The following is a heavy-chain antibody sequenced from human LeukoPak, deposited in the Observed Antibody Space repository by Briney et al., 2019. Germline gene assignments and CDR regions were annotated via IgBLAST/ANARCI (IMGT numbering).Heavy chain of an antibody. Sequence: GGSLRLSCAASGFTFSSYTMSWGRQAPGKGLEWVSAISGVDTSTYYADSVRGRFTISRDNSKYTLFLQMNSLRAGDTAVYYCAKGNSLLRYGMDVWGQGTTVTVSS. CDR1: GFTFSSYT. V-gene: IGHV3-23*01. D-gene: IGHD2-21*01. J-gene: IGHJ6*02. CDR2: ISGVDTST. CDR3: AKGNSLLRYGMDV.